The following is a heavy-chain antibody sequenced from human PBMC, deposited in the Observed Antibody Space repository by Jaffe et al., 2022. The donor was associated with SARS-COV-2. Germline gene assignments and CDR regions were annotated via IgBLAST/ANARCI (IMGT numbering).Heavy chain of an antibody. J-gene: IGHJ5*02. CDR2: VYYSGST. CDR3: ARSGGDFWSGLGRWFDP. CDR1: GGSINNYY. Sequence: QVQLQESGPGLVKPSETLSLTCTVSGGSINNYYWSWIRQPPGKGLEWIGYVYYSGSTNYNPSLKSRVTISVDTSKNQFSLRLSSVTAADTAVYYCARSGGDFWSGLGRWFDPWGQGTLVTVSS. D-gene: IGHD3-3*01. V-gene: IGHV4-59*01.